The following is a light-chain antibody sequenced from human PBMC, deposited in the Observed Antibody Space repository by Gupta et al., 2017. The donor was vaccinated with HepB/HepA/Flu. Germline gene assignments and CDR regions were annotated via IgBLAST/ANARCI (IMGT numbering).Light chain of an antibody. J-gene: IGKJ2*01. V-gene: IGKV3-15*01. Sequence: ELVMTQSPATLSVSPGERATLSCRASQSVSSNLAWYQQKPGQAPRLLIYGASTRATGIPARFSGSGSGTEFTLTISSLQSEDFAVYDCQQYNNWPDTFGQGTKLEIK. CDR3: QQYNNWPDT. CDR1: QSVSSN. CDR2: GAS.